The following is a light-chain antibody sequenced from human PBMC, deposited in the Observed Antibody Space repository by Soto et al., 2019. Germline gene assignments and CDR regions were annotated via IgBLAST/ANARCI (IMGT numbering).Light chain of an antibody. V-gene: IGLV2-14*01. CDR3: TSYTSSSTPYV. J-gene: IGLJ1*01. Sequence: QSVLTQPASVSGSPGQSITISCAGTSSDVGGYTYVSWYQQHPGKAPKLMIYVVSNWPSGVSNRFSGSKSGNTASLTISGLQAEDEADYYCTSYTSSSTPYVFGGGTKVTVL. CDR2: VVS. CDR1: SSDVGGYTY.